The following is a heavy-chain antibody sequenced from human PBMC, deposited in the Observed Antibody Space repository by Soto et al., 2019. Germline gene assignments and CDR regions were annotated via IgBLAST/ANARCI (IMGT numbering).Heavy chain of an antibody. V-gene: IGHV1-58*01. D-gene: IGHD6-6*01. J-gene: IGHJ6*02. CDR2: IIIAGGGT. CDR1: GIIFSNSA. Sequence: QMQVVQSGPEVKKPGTSVTVSCKTSGIIFSNSAVQWVRQARGQRLEWLGYIIIAGGGTKYSQNLQGKITITRDMSTNTAYMELSSLRSEDTAVYYCARAEGEGAARRPGGPSYYYGMDVWGQGTTVTVSS. CDR3: ARAEGEGAARRPGGPSYYYGMDV.